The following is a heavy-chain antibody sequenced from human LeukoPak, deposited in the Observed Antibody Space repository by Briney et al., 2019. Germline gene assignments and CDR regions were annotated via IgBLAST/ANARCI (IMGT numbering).Heavy chain of an antibody. CDR2: ISSSSYI. V-gene: IGHV3-21*01. Sequence: GGSLRLSCAASGFTFSSYSMNWVRQAPGKGLEWVSSISSSSYIYYADSVKGRFTISRDNAKNSLYLQMNSLRAEDTAVYYCARELELQVGAFDIWGQGTMVTVSS. CDR3: ARELELQVGAFDI. J-gene: IGHJ3*02. D-gene: IGHD1-7*01. CDR1: GFTFSSYS.